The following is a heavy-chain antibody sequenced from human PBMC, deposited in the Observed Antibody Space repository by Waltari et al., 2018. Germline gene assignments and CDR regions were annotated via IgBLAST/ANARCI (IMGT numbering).Heavy chain of an antibody. Sequence: QVQLQESGPGLVKPSETLSLTCAVSGYSISSGDYWGWIRQPPGKGLEWIGTIYHSGSTYDNQSLKSRVTISVDTSKNQFTLRLTSVTAADTALYYCARNLTAWTTGTFDVWGQGTMVTVSS. CDR2: IYHSGST. J-gene: IGHJ3*01. D-gene: IGHD2-21*02. CDR3: ARNLTAWTTGTFDV. CDR1: GYSISSGDY. V-gene: IGHV4-38-2*01.